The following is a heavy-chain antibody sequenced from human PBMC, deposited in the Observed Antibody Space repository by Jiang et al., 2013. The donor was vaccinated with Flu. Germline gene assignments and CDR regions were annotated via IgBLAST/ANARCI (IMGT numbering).Heavy chain of an antibody. V-gene: IGHV6-1*01. CDR1: GDSVSSNSAA. J-gene: IGHJ4*02. Sequence: QTLSLTCAISGDSVSSNSAAWNWIRQSPSRGLEWLGRTYYRSKWYHDYAVSVRSRITINPDTSKNQFSLQLNSVTPEDTAVYYCARMIRDGSNMGDYQDYWGQGTLVHRLL. CDR2: TYYRSKWYH. CDR3: ARMIRDGSNMGDYQDY. D-gene: IGHD5-24*01.